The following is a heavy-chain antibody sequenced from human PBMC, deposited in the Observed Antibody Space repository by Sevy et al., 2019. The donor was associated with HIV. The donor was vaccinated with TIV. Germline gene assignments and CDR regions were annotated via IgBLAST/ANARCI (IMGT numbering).Heavy chain of an antibody. CDR2: IIPIYGTA. CDR1: GGTFGTYT. Sequence: ASVKVSCKASGGTFGTYTISWLRQAPGQGLEWMGGIIPIYGTANYAQKFQGRVTITADESTSTAYMELSSLRSEDSAVYYCARDRHITSGGGDAFGIWGQGTMVSVSS. CDR3: ARDRHITSGGGDAFGI. V-gene: IGHV1-69*13. D-gene: IGHD3-16*01. J-gene: IGHJ3*02.